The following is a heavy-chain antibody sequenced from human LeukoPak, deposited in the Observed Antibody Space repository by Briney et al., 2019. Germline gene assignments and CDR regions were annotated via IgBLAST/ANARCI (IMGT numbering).Heavy chain of an antibody. CDR1: GGSISSGDYY. V-gene: IGHV4-30-4*01. J-gene: IGHJ6*03. CDR3: ARGRGSKYGSGSYYNRYYYYYYMDV. Sequence: PSQTLSLTCTVSGGSISSGDYYWSWIRQPPGKGLEWIGYIYYSGSTYYNPSLKSRVTISVDTSKNQFSLKLSSVTAADTAVYYCARGRGSKYGSGSYYNRYYYYYYMDVWGKGTTVTVSS. CDR2: IYYSGST. D-gene: IGHD3-10*01.